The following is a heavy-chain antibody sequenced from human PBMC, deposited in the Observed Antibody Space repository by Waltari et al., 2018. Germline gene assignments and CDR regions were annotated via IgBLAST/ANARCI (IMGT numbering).Heavy chain of an antibody. D-gene: IGHD5-18*01. CDR2: VYHDERI. V-gene: IGHV4-38-2*02. J-gene: IGHJ4*02. Sequence: QVQLQESGPGLVKPSETMSLTCSVSGDSIGNDFYWGWFRQPPGKGLEWIGSVYHDERIYYNPSLKSRVTISKDTSNNSYSLRLNSVTAADTAVYYCASERYNYGPLDFWGQGTLVHVSS. CDR1: GDSIGNDFY. CDR3: ASERYNYGPLDF.